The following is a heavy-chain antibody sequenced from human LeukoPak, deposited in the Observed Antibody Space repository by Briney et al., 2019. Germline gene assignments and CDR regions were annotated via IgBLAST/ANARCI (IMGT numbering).Heavy chain of an antibody. Sequence: GGSLRLSCAASGFTFNTYSMNWVRQAPGKGLEWVSYITSGSSTIYYADSLKGRFTISRDNAKNSLYLQMNSLRAEDTAVYYCARDRSGYSDAFDIWGQGTMVTVPS. CDR2: ITSGSSTI. CDR3: ARDRSGYSDAFDI. D-gene: IGHD3-22*01. J-gene: IGHJ3*02. V-gene: IGHV3-48*01. CDR1: GFTFNTYS.